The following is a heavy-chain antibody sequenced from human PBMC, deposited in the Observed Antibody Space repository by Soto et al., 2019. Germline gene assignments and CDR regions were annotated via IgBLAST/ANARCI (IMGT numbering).Heavy chain of an antibody. CDR2: ISAGGGST. CDR1: GFTFSSYA. D-gene: IGHD6-6*01. Sequence: EVQLVESGGGLVQPGGSLRLSCAASGFTFSSYAMTWVRQAPGKGLEWVSVISAGGGSTFYAESVKGRFNSTRDNSENTLYLQMNSLRAEDTAVYYCAKDMYSSSSYYGMDVWGQGTTVTASS. CDR3: AKDMYSSSSYYGMDV. V-gene: IGHV3-23*04. J-gene: IGHJ6*02.